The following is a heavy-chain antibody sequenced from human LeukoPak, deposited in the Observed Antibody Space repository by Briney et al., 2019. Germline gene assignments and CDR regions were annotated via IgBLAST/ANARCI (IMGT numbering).Heavy chain of an antibody. CDR2: IYYSGST. CDR1: GGSISSYY. CDR3: ARDIPIDY. J-gene: IGHJ4*02. Sequence: SETLSLTCTVSGGSISSYYWSWIRQPPGKGLEWIGYIYYSGSTNYNPSLKSRVAISVDTSKNQFSLKLSSVTAADTAVYYCARDIPIDYWGQGTLVTVSS. V-gene: IGHV4-59*01.